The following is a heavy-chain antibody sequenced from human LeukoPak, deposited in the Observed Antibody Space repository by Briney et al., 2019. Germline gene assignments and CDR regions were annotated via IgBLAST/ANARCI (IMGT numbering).Heavy chain of an antibody. V-gene: IGHV1-18*01. CDR3: ARDSGGYSYGYLDY. CDR1: GYTFTSYG. CDR2: ISAYNGNT. Sequence: ASVKVSCKASGYTFTSYGISWVRQAPGQGLEWMGWISAYNGNTNYAQKLQGRVTMTTDTSTSTAYMELRSLRSDDTAVYYCARDSGGYSYGYLDYWGQGTLVTVSS. D-gene: IGHD5-18*01. J-gene: IGHJ4*02.